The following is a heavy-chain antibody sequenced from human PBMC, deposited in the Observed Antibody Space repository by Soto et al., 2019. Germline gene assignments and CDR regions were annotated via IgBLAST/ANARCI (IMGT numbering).Heavy chain of an antibody. CDR2: ISYDGSNK. V-gene: IGHV3-30*18. D-gene: IGHD3-3*01. J-gene: IGHJ6*03. CDR3: AKVTGAIFGVVARENYYMDV. Sequence: GGSLRLSCAASGVTFSSYGMHWVRQAPGKGLEWVAVISYDGSNKYYADSVKGRFTISRDNSKNTLYLQMNSLRAEDTAVYYCAKVTGAIFGVVARENYYMDVWGKGTTVTVSS. CDR1: GVTFSSYG.